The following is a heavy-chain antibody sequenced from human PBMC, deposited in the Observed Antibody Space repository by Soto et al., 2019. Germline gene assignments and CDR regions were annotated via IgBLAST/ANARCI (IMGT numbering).Heavy chain of an antibody. V-gene: IGHV3-72*01. J-gene: IGHJ4*02. CDR3: ARAGGGNADY. Sequence: GGSLRLSCAASGFTFSDYYMEWVRQAPGKGLEWVGRSRNKANSYTTEYAASVKGRFTISRDDSKNSLYLQMNSLKTEDTAVYYCARAGGGNADYWGQGTLVTVSS. CDR2: SRNKANSYTT. CDR1: GFTFSDYY. D-gene: IGHD2-15*01.